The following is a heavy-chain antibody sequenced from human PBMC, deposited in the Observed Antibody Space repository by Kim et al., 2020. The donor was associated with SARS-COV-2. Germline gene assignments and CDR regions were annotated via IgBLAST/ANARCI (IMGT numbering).Heavy chain of an antibody. CDR1: GGSISSGGYY. J-gene: IGHJ5*02. Sequence: SETLSLTCTVSGGSISSGGYYWSWIRQHPGKGLEWIGYIYYSGSTYYNPSLKSRVTISVDTSKNQFSLKLSSVTAADTAVYYCAREPRARYYYDSSGYYPSWGQGTLVTVSS. CDR3: AREPRARYYYDSSGYYPS. D-gene: IGHD3-22*01. CDR2: IYYSGST. V-gene: IGHV4-31*03.